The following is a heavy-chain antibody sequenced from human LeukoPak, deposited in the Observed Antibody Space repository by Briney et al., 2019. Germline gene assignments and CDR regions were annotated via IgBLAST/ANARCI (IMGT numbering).Heavy chain of an antibody. D-gene: IGHD6-13*01. CDR3: ARGSTLAAAGTMDY. J-gene: IGHJ4*02. Sequence: PSETLSLTCTVPGGSISSYYWSWIRQPAGKGLEWIGRIYTSGSTNYNPSLKSRVTMSVDTSKNQFSLKLSSVTAADTAVYYCARGSTLAAAGTMDYWGQGTLVTVSS. V-gene: IGHV4-4*07. CDR2: IYTSGST. CDR1: GGSISSYY.